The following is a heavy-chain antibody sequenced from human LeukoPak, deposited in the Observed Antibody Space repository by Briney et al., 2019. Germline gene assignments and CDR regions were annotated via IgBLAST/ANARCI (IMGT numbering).Heavy chain of an antibody. CDR1: GFTFSSYA. V-gene: IGHV3-23*01. D-gene: IGHD2-15*01. Sequence: PGGSLRLSCAASGFTFSSYAMSWVRQAPGKGLERVSAISGSGGSTYYADSVKGRFTISRDNSKNTLYLQMNSLRAEDTAVYYCAKGDIVVVVAATDYWGQGTLVTVSS. CDR2: ISGSGGST. J-gene: IGHJ4*02. CDR3: AKGDIVVVVAATDY.